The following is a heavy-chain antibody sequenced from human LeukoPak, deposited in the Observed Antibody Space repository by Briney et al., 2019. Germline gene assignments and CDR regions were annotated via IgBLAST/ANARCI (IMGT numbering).Heavy chain of an antibody. D-gene: IGHD1-1*01. V-gene: IGHV3-48*03. CDR1: GFIFSSYE. Sequence: PGGSLRLSCAASGFIFSSYEMNWLRQAPGKGVEWGSHISSSGSTIYYAASVKGRFSISRDNANNSLYLQMNSLRVEDTAVYYCARQLHPTGYYYYGMDLWGKGTAVTVSS. CDR3: ARQLHPTGYYYYGMDL. J-gene: IGHJ6*04. CDR2: ISSSGSTI.